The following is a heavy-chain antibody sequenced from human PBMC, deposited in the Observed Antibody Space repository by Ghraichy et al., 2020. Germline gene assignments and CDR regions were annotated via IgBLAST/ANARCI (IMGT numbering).Heavy chain of an antibody. CDR2: IYHRGTT. V-gene: IGHV4-59*01. CDR1: GASTSRSF. D-gene: IGHD4/OR15-4a*01. J-gene: IGHJ6*02. CDR3: ARVWNEYGGTYGMDV. Sequence: SETLSLTCTVSGASTSRSFWTWIRQPPGQGLEWIGYIYHRGTTHYNPSLKSLVTISGDTSKNPFSLKLTSVTAADTAVYYCARVWNEYGGTYGMDVWGQGTAVTVSS.